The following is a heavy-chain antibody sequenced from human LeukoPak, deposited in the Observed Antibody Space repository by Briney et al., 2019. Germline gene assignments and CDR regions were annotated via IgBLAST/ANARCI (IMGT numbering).Heavy chain of an antibody. Sequence: GRSLRLSCAASGFTFSSYGMHWVRQAPGKGLEWVAVISYDGSNKYYADSAKGRFTISRDNSKNTLYLQMNSLRAEDTAVYYCAKDYTVTTKYNWFDPWGQGTLVTVSS. D-gene: IGHD4-17*01. CDR2: ISYDGSNK. J-gene: IGHJ5*02. V-gene: IGHV3-30*18. CDR3: AKDYTVTTKYNWFDP. CDR1: GFTFSSYG.